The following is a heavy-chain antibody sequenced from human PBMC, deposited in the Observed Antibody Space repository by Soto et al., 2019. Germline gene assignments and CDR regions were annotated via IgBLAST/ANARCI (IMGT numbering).Heavy chain of an antibody. D-gene: IGHD3-3*01. CDR2: IYYSGST. Sequence: QLQLQESGPGLVKPSETLSLTCTVSGGSISSSSYYWGWIRQPPGKGLEWIGSIYYSGSTYYNPSLQSRVTISVDTSKNQFSLKLSSVTAADTAVYYCARPSITIFGVASGVDYWGQGTLVTVSS. CDR1: GGSISSSSYY. V-gene: IGHV4-39*01. J-gene: IGHJ4*02. CDR3: ARPSITIFGVASGVDY.